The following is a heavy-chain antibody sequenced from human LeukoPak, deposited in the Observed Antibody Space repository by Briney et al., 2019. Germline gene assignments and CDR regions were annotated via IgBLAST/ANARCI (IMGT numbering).Heavy chain of an antibody. CDR1: GFTFSSCG. Sequence: GGSLRLSCAASGFTFSSCGMHWVRQAPGKGLEWVAVITYDGDTTYFEDSVKGRFTISRDNAKSTMYLQMNSLGAEDKDVYYCVSERGSGSYITADYWGQGTLVTVSS. J-gene: IGHJ4*02. D-gene: IGHD3-10*01. V-gene: IGHV3-30*03. CDR3: VSERGSGSYITADY. CDR2: ITYDGDTT.